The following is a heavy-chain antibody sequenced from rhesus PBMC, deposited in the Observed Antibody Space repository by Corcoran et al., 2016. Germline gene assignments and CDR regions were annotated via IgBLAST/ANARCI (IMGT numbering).Heavy chain of an antibody. D-gene: IGHD3-3*01. Sequence: QVQLQESGPGLVKPSETLSLTCAVSGGSISSNYLSWIRQAPGKGLEGIGRIYGSGGGTDYKPSLKSRVTISTDTSKNQLSLKLSSVTAADTAVYYCARYNIWTGYYAFFDYWGQGVLVTVSS. CDR2: IYGSGGGT. CDR3: ARYNIWTGYYAFFDY. CDR1: GGSISSNY. V-gene: IGHV4-160*01. J-gene: IGHJ4*01.